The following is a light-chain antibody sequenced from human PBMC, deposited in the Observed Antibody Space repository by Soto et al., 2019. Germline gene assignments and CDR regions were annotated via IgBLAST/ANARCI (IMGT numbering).Light chain of an antibody. CDR2: DVS. Sequence: QSALTQPASVSGSPGQSITISCTGVSSDSGGYQYVSWYQQHPGKAPKLLIYDVSNRPSGVSNRFSGSKSGNTASLTISGLQTQDEADYYCSSYTSATTYVFGTGTKVTVL. J-gene: IGLJ1*01. CDR3: SSYTSATTYV. V-gene: IGLV2-14*03. CDR1: SSDSGGYQY.